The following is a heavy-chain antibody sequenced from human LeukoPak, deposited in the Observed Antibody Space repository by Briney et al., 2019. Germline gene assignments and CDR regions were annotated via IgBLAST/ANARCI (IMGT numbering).Heavy chain of an antibody. V-gene: IGHV3-23*01. CDR2: ISGSGGST. Sequence: GGSLRLSCAASGFTFSSYAMSWVRQAPGKGLEWVSAISGSGGSTYYAVSVKGRFTISRDNSKNTLYLQMNSLRAEDTAVYYCAKDRNTMVRGVIKGFDYWGQGTLVTVSS. CDR3: AKDRNTMVRGVIKGFDY. J-gene: IGHJ4*02. D-gene: IGHD3-10*01. CDR1: GFTFSSYA.